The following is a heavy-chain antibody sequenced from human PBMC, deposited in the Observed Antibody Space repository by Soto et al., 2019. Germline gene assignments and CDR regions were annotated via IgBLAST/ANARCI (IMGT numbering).Heavy chain of an antibody. J-gene: IGHJ4*02. Sequence: VQLVESGGGLVQPGRSLRLSCAASGFTFDDYAMHWVRQAPGKGLEWVSGISWNSGSIGYADSVKGRFTISRDNAKNSLYLQMNSLRAEDTALYYCAKDLSSGGDYFDYWGQGTLVTVSS. CDR2: ISWNSGSI. V-gene: IGHV3-9*01. CDR1: GFTFDDYA. D-gene: IGHD3-10*01. CDR3: AKDLSSGGDYFDY.